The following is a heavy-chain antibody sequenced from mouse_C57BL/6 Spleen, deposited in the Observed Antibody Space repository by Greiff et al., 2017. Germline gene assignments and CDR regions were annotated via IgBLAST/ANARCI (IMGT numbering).Heavy chain of an antibody. CDR1: GYTFTSYW. Sequence: VKLQQPGAELVKPGASVKLSCKASGYTFTSYWMHWVKQRPGQGLEWIGMIHPNSGSTNYNEKFKSKATLTVDKSSSTAYMQLSSLTSEDSAVYYCARSYGNSFAYGGQGTLVTVSA. V-gene: IGHV1-64*01. CDR3: ARSYGNSFAY. CDR2: IHPNSGST. D-gene: IGHD2-1*01. J-gene: IGHJ3*01.